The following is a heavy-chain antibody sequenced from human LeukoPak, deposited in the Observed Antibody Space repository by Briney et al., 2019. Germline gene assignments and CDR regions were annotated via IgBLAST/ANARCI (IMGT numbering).Heavy chain of an antibody. CDR2: ISAYNGNT. CDR1: GYTFTSYG. V-gene: IGHV1-18*01. CDR3: ARDLGSGYGDYVFYYCYGMDV. D-gene: IGHD4-17*01. J-gene: IGHJ6*02. Sequence: ASVKVSCKASGYTFTSYGISWVRQAPGQGLEWMGWISAYNGNTNYAQKLQGRVTMTTDTSTSTAYMELRSLRSDDTAVYYCARDLGSGYGDYVFYYCYGMDVWGQGTTVTVSS.